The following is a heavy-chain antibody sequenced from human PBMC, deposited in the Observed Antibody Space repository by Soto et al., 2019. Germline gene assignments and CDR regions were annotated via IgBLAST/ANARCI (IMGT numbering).Heavy chain of an antibody. CDR3: ARDPVIAAAAAAYYYGMDV. J-gene: IGHJ6*02. CDR1: GFTFSSYG. V-gene: IGHV3-33*01. Sequence: QVQLVESGGGVVQPGRSLRLSCAVSGFTFSSYGMHWVRQAPGKGLEWVAVIWYDGSNKYYADSVKGRFTISRDNSKNTLYLQMNSLRAEDTAVYYCARDPVIAAAAAAYYYGMDVWGQGTTVTVSS. D-gene: IGHD6-13*01. CDR2: IWYDGSNK.